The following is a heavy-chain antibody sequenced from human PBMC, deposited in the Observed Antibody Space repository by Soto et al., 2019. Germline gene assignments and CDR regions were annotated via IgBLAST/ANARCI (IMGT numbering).Heavy chain of an antibody. Sequence: GGSLSLSCAVSGFTFSDYWMHWLRQAPGRGLEWVSHTNEDGSTRNYADSVKGRFTISRDNAKNTLYLQMSSLRSDDTAIYYCARTDYGWGQGTLVTVSS. V-gene: IGHV3-74*01. CDR3: ARTDYG. CDR1: GFTFSDYW. CDR2: TNEDGSTR. J-gene: IGHJ4*02. D-gene: IGHD4-17*01.